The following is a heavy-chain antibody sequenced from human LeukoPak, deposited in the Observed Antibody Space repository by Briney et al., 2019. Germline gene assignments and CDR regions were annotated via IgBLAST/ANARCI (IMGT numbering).Heavy chain of an antibody. D-gene: IGHD3-22*01. Sequence: GASVKVSCKASGYTFTSYYTHWVRQAPGQGLEWMGIINPSGGSTSYAQKFQGRVTMTRDTSTSTVYMELSSLRSEDTAVYYCARRGSSGYYQSSYWYFDLWGRGTLVTVSS. J-gene: IGHJ2*01. CDR1: GYTFTSYY. CDR3: ARRGSSGYYQSSYWYFDL. CDR2: INPSGGST. V-gene: IGHV1-46*01.